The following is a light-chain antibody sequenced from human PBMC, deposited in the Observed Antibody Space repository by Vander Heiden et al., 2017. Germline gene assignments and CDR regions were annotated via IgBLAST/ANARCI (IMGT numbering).Light chain of an antibody. V-gene: IGLV2-23*02. J-gene: IGLJ1*01. CDR1: SSDVGSYNL. Sequence: QSALTQPASVSGSPGPSITISCTGTSSDVGSYNLVSWYQQHPGKAAKLMIYEVSKWPSGISNRFSGSKSGNTASLTISGLQAEDEADYYCCSYAGSLYVFGTGTKVTVL. CDR2: EVS. CDR3: CSYAGSLYV.